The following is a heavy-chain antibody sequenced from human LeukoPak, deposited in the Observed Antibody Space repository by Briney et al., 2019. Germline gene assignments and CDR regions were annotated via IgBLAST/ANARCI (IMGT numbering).Heavy chain of an antibody. J-gene: IGHJ4*02. V-gene: IGHV4-4*07. CDR1: GGSISSYY. Sequence: SETLSLTCTVSGGSISSYYWSWIRQPAGKGLEWIGRIYTSGSTNYNPSLKSRVTISVDTSKNQFSLKLSSVTAADTAVYYCARGGYDSSGYYYYFDYWGQGTLVTVSS. CDR2: IYTSGST. D-gene: IGHD3-22*01. CDR3: ARGGYDSSGYYYYFDY.